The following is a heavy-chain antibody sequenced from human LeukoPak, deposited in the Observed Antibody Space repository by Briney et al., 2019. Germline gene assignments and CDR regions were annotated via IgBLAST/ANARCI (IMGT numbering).Heavy chain of an antibody. CDR1: ANSIIRNY. D-gene: IGHD3-10*01. Sequence: SETLSLTCTVSANSIIRNYCSWIRQPPGKGLEWIGYIYYSGSTKYNPSLKSRVTISVDTSKNQFSLKLSSVTDADTAVYYCARHSPDYGSGTYFDYWGQGTLVTVSS. V-gene: IGHV4-59*08. CDR2: IYYSGST. CDR3: ARHSPDYGSGTYFDY. J-gene: IGHJ4*02.